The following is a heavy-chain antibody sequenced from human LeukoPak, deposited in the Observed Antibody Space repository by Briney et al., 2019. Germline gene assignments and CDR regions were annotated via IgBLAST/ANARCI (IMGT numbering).Heavy chain of an antibody. Sequence: ASVKVSCKASGYTFTSYGISWVRQAPGQGLEWMGWISAYNGNTNYAQKLQGRVTMTTDTSTSTAYMELRSLRSDDTAVYYCARDIPVDTAMVWVDYWGQGTLVTVSS. J-gene: IGHJ4*02. CDR3: ARDIPVDTAMVWVDY. D-gene: IGHD5-18*01. V-gene: IGHV1-18*01. CDR1: GYTFTSYG. CDR2: ISAYNGNT.